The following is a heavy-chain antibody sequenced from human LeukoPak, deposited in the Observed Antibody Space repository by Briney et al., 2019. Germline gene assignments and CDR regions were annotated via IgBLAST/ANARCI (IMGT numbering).Heavy chain of an antibody. Sequence: SETLSLTCAVYGGSFSGYYWSWIRQPPGKGLEWIGEINNSGSTNYNPSLKSRVTISVDTSKNQFSLKLSSVTAADTAVYYCARGGGYSSRSLDYWGQGTLVTVSS. V-gene: IGHV4-34*01. CDR3: ARGGGYSSRSLDY. CDR2: INNSGST. D-gene: IGHD6-13*01. J-gene: IGHJ4*02. CDR1: GGSFSGYY.